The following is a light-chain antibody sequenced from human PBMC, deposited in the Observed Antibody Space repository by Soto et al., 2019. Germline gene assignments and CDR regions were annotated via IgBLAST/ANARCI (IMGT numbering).Light chain of an antibody. CDR3: AAWDDSRNGPGV. Sequence: QSVLTQPPSASGTPGQRVTISCSGSSSNIGSNTVNWYQQLPGTAPKLLIYSNKQRPSGVPDRCSGSKSGTSASLAISGLQSEDEADYCCAAWDDSRNGPGVFGGETKLPVL. CDR2: SNK. V-gene: IGLV1-44*01. CDR1: SSNIGSNT. J-gene: IGLJ2*01.